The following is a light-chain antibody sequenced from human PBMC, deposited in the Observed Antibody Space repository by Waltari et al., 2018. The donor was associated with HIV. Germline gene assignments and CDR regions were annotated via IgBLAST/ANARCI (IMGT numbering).Light chain of an antibody. CDR1: QSINNW. V-gene: IGKV1-12*01. Sequence: DIQMTQSPSTLSASLGDRVTITCRASQSINNWLAWYRQKPGKAPELLIYAASNLQSGVPSRFSGSGSDTDFTLTISSLQPEDFATYYCQQSNGFPYTFGQGTKLEIK. CDR3: QQSNGFPYT. J-gene: IGKJ2*01. CDR2: AAS.